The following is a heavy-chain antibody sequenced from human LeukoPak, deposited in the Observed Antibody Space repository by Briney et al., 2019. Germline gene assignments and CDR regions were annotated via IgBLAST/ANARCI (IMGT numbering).Heavy chain of an antibody. J-gene: IGHJ1*01. CDR1: GFTFSSYA. CDR2: ISDDGGHK. Sequence: GTSLRLSCAASGFTFSSYAMHWVRQAPGKGLEWVAVISDDGGHKYYADSVEGRFTISRDNSNNMLYLQMNSLRAEDTAVYYCAKDIYYYDSSRYFQHWGQGTLVTVSS. CDR3: AKDIYYYDSSRYFQH. D-gene: IGHD3-22*01. V-gene: IGHV3-30-3*01.